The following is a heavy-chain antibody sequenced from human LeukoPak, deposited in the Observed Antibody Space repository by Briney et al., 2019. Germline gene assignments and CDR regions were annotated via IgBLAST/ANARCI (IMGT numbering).Heavy chain of an antibody. CDR1: GYSITSGYY. J-gene: IGHJ3*01. CDR2: IFHSGSI. CDR3: ARMGVSDDYDSTTYYPLAFDV. V-gene: IGHV4-38-2*01. D-gene: IGHD3-22*01. Sequence: SETLSLTCAVSGYSITSGYYWGWIRQSPGKGLEWIGTIFHSGSIYYNPSLKSRVTLSVDTSNNHFSLKLNSVTAADTAVYYCARMGVSDDYDSTTYYPLAFDVWGQGTMVTVSS.